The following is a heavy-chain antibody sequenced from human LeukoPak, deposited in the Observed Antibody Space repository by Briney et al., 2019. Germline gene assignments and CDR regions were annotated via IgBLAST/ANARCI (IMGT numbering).Heavy chain of an antibody. CDR3: ARGAYSSGWAYFDH. V-gene: IGHV3-9*01. Sequence: PGGSLRLSCVASGFTFPDFGMHWVRQTPGKGLEWVAGINWSSGNIDYVDSVKGRFTISRDNAKNSLYLHMDSLRAEDTAVYYCARGAYSSGWAYFDHWGQGTLVTVSS. D-gene: IGHD6-19*01. CDR1: GFTFPDFG. CDR2: INWSSGNI. J-gene: IGHJ4*02.